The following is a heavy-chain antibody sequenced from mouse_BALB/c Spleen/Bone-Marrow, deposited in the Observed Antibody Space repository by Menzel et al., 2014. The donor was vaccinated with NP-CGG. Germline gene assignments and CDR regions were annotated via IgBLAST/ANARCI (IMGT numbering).Heavy chain of an antibody. D-gene: IGHD1-1*01. Sequence: QVQLQQSGAELVKPGASVKLSCKASGYTFTSYWMHWVKQRSGQGLEWIGEINPSNGRTNYNEKFKSKATLTVDKSSSTAYMQLSSLTSEDSAVYYCAPYYYGSSYGFYWYFDVWGAGTTVTVSS. V-gene: IGHV1S81*02. J-gene: IGHJ1*01. CDR3: APYYYGSSYGFYWYFDV. CDR1: GYTFTSYW. CDR2: INPSNGRT.